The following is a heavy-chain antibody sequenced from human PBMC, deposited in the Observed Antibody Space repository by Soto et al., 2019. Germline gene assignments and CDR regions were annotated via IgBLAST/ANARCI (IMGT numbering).Heavy chain of an antibody. CDR1: GFTFSDYY. CDR3: VRPHNSGWYAFDY. CDR2: ISGRGSTI. V-gene: IGHV3-11*01. J-gene: IGHJ4*02. D-gene: IGHD6-19*01. Sequence: QVQLVESGGGLVKPGGSLRLSCGASGFTFSDYYMSWIRQAPGKGLEWVSYISGRGSTIYYADSVKGRFTISRDNAKNSLYLQMNSLRAEDTAVYHCVRPHNSGWYAFDYWGQGTLVTVSS.